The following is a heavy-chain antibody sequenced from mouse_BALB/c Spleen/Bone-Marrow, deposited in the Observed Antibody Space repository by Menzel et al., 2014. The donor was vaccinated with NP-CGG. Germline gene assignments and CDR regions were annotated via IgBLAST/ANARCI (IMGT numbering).Heavy chain of an antibody. CDR2: INGNGGSS. V-gene: IGHV5-6-3*01. D-gene: IGHD2-12*01. CDR3: ARVAYYNVYFDY. CDR1: GITFSNYG. Sequence: EVKLMESGGGLVQPGGSLKLSCAAYGITFSNYGMSWIRQTPDKRLELVATINGNGGSSYYPDSVKGRFTISRDNAKNTLYLQMSSLKSEDTAMYYCARVAYYNVYFDYWGQGTTLTVSS. J-gene: IGHJ2*01.